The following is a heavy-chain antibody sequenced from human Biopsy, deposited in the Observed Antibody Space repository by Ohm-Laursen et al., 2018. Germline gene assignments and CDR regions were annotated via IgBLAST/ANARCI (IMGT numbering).Heavy chain of an antibody. CDR1: GGPLNNYY. CDR2: IYYSGIAA. D-gene: IGHD3-3*01. CDR3: ARTPRDSFWSGSYKRGLWFDP. Sequence: SDTLSLTCTVSGGPLNNYYWSWIRQPPGKGLEWIGYIYYSGIAANYNPSLKSRVTISKDTSKNQFSLQVNSVTAADTAVYYCARTPRDSFWSGSYKRGLWFDPWGQGTLVIVSS. J-gene: IGHJ5*02. V-gene: IGHV4-59*07.